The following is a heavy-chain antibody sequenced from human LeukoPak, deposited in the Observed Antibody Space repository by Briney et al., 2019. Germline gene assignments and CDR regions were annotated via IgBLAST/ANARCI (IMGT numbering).Heavy chain of an antibody. CDR2: IRYDGSNK. CDR3: AKPLYDILTGTPPHFDY. V-gene: IGHV3-30*02. Sequence: GGSLRLSCAASGFTFSSYGMHWVRQAPGKGLEWVAFIRYDGSNKYYADSVKGRFTISRDNSKNTLYLQMNSLRPEDTAVYYCAKPLYDILTGTPPHFDYWGQGTLVTVSS. J-gene: IGHJ4*02. CDR1: GFTFSSYG. D-gene: IGHD3-9*01.